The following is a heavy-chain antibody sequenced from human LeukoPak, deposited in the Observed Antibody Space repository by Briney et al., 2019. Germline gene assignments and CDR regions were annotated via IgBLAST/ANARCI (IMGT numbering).Heavy chain of an antibody. CDR2: INPNSGGT. V-gene: IGHV1-2*04. CDR1: GYTFTGYY. D-gene: IGHD4-17*01. Sequence: ASVKVSCKASGYTFTGYYMHWVRQAPGQGLEWMGWINPNSGGTNYAQKFQGWVTMTRDTSISTAYMELSRLRSDDTAVYYCARGTVTSSYWYFDLWGRGTLVTVSS. CDR3: ARGTVTSSYWYFDL. J-gene: IGHJ2*01.